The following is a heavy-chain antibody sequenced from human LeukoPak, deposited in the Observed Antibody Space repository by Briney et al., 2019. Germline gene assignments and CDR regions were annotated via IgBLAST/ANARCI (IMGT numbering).Heavy chain of an antibody. CDR1: GFTFSSYA. CDR3: ARDHLSRSYSTTVFDI. J-gene: IGHJ3*02. CDR2: ISYDGSNK. V-gene: IGHV3-30*04. D-gene: IGHD2-21*01. Sequence: PGGSLRLSCAASGFTFSSYAMHWVRQAPGKGLEWVAVISYDGSNKYYADSVKGRSTISRDNSKNTLYLQMNSLRAEDTAVYYCARDHLSRSYSTTVFDIWGQGTMVTVSS.